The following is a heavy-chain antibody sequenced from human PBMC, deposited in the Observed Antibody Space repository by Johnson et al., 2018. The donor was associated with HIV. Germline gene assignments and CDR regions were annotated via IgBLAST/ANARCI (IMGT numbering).Heavy chain of an antibody. D-gene: IGHD2/OR15-2a*01. CDR2: IWYDGSNK. CDR1: GFTFSSYG. V-gene: IGHV3-30*19. J-gene: IGHJ3*02. CDR3: ARDCRNSTSCLAFDI. Sequence: QMQLVESGGGVVQPGRSLRLSCAASGFTFSSYGMHWVRQAPGKGLEWVAVIWYDGSNKYYADSVKGRFTISRDNSKNTVFLQMNSLRAEDTALYYCARDCRNSTSCLAFDIWGQGTRVTVSS.